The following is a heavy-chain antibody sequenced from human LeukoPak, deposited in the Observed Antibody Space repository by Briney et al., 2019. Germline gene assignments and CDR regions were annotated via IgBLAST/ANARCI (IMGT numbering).Heavy chain of an antibody. Sequence: PSETLSLTCTVSGYSISSGYYWGWIRQPPGKGLEWIGSIYHSGSTYYNPSLKSRVTISVDTSKNQFSLKLSSLTAADTAVYYCARHGYLTTNWGQGTLVTVSS. CDR2: IYHSGST. CDR1: GYSISSGYY. J-gene: IGHJ4*02. V-gene: IGHV4-38-2*02. CDR3: ARHGYLTTN. D-gene: IGHD3-22*01.